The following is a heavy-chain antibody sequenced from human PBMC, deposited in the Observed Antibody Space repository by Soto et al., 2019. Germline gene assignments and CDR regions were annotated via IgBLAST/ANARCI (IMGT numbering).Heavy chain of an antibody. D-gene: IGHD2-15*01. CDR2: INPNSGGT. J-gene: IGHJ6*02. Sequence: QVQLVQSGAEVKKPGASVKVSCKASGYTFTGYYMHWVRQAPGQGLEWMGWINPNSGGTNYAQKFQGWVTMTRDTSISTAYMELSRLGSDDTAVYYCARGVGASLMGYYYYGMDVWGQGTTVTVSS. CDR3: ARGVGASLMGYYYYGMDV. CDR1: GYTFTGYY. V-gene: IGHV1-2*04.